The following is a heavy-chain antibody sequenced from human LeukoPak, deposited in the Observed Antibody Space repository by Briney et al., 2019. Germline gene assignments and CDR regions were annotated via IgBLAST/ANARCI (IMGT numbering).Heavy chain of an antibody. D-gene: IGHD3-16*01. CDR3: VRGGSPEAFDI. J-gene: IGHJ3*02. CDR1: GFTFSSYG. V-gene: IGHV3-13*01. CDR2: IGKGGDT. Sequence: GGSLRLSCAASGFTFSSYGMHWVRQARGKGLEWVSGIGKGGDTYYGGSVKGRFTFSRENAKNSVYPQMNNLRAGDTAFYYCVRGGSPEAFDIWGQGTLVTVSS.